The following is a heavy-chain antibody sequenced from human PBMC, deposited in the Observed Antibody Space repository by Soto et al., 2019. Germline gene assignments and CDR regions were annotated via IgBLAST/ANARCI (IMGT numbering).Heavy chain of an antibody. CDR1: GGTFSSYA. CDR2: IIPIFGTA. D-gene: IGHD6-13*01. Sequence: QVQLVQSGAEVKKPGSSVKVSCKASGGTFSSYAISWVRQAPGQGLEWMGGIIPIFGTANYAQKFQGRVTIPAEESTSTAYMELSSLRSEDTAVYYCARMREQQLVFDYWGQGTLVTVSS. J-gene: IGHJ4*02. CDR3: ARMREQQLVFDY. V-gene: IGHV1-69*12.